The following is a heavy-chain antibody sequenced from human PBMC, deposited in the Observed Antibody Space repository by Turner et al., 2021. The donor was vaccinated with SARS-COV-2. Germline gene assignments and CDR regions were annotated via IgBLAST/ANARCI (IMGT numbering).Heavy chain of an antibody. CDR2: IYSVGST. D-gene: IGHD3-9*01. Sequence: EVQLVESGGGLVQPGGSLRLSCAASGFTVSSNYLSWVRQDPGKGLGWVSLIYSVGSTYYADSVKGRFTMSRHNSKNTLYLQMNSLRAEDTAVYYCARDLNYYGMDVWGQGTTVTVSS. V-gene: IGHV3-53*04. CDR1: GFTVSSNY. J-gene: IGHJ6*02. CDR3: ARDLNYYGMDV.